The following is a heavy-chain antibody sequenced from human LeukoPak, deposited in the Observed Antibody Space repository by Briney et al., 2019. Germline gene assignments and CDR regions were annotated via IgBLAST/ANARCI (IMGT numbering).Heavy chain of an antibody. Sequence: GASVKVSCKASGYTFTSYGISWVRQAPGQGLEWMGWISAYNGNTNYAQKLQGRVTMTTDTSTSTAYMELRSLRSDDAAVYYRARVGTAPSTDAFDIWGQGTMVTVSS. CDR1: GYTFTSYG. J-gene: IGHJ3*02. CDR3: ARVGTAPSTDAFDI. D-gene: IGHD1-1*01. CDR2: ISAYNGNT. V-gene: IGHV1-18*01.